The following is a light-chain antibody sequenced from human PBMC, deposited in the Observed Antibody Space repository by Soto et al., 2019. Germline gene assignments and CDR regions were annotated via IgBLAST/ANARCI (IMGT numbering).Light chain of an antibody. J-gene: IGKJ5*01. CDR3: QQYGSSPIT. CDR1: QSVTSSY. CDR2: GAS. V-gene: IGKV3-20*01. Sequence: EIVLTPSPGALSLSPGERDTLSCRASQSVTSSYLAWYQQRPGQPPRLLIYGASSRATGIPDRFSGSGSGTDFTLTISRLEPEDFAVYYCQQYGSSPITFGQGTRVEIK.